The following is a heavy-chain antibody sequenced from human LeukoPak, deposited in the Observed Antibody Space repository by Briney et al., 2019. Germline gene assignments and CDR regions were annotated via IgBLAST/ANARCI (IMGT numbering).Heavy chain of an antibody. D-gene: IGHD3-3*02. V-gene: IGHV3-48*04. Sequence: PGGSLRLSCAASGFSFRTYSMNWVRQAPGKGLEWLSYISTRSSTIDYADSVKGRFTVSRDDAKNSLYLQVTGLTADDTAVYYCARETHLVGYYLDYWGQGTPVIVSP. J-gene: IGHJ4*02. CDR1: GFSFRTYS. CDR2: ISTRSSTI. CDR3: ARETHLVGYYLDY.